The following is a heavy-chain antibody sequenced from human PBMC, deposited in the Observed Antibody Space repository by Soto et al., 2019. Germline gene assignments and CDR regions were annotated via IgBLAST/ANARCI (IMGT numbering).Heavy chain of an antibody. CDR3: ARGGHVDTAMVGPLVNDY. CDR2: INAGNGNT. V-gene: IGHV1-3*01. J-gene: IGHJ4*02. CDR1: GYTFTSYA. Sequence: ASVKVSCKASGYTFTSYAMHWVRQAPGQRLEWMGWINAGNGNTKYSQKFQGRVTITRDTSASTAYMELSSLRSEDTAVHYCARGGHVDTAMVGPLVNDYWGQGTQVTVS. D-gene: IGHD5-18*01.